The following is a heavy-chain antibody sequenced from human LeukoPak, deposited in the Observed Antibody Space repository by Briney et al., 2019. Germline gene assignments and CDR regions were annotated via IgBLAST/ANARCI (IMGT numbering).Heavy chain of an antibody. CDR2: ISWNSGSI. V-gene: IGHV3-9*03. CDR1: GFTFDDYA. J-gene: IGHJ3*02. CDR3: AGSFVPDAFDI. D-gene: IGHD2-2*01. Sequence: GGSLRLSCAASGFTFDDYAMHWVRQAPGKGLEWVSGISWNSGSIGYADSVKGRFTISRDNAKNSLYLQMNSLRAEDMALYYCAGSFVPDAFDIWGQGTMVTVSS.